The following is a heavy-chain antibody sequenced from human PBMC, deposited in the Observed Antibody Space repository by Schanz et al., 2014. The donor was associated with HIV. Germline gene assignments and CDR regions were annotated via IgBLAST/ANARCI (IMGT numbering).Heavy chain of an antibody. CDR2: ISSSSTYI. CDR3: ARDGYCSSTSCFTPYYYYGMDV. Sequence: EVQLVESGGGLVKPGGSLRLACAGSRLTFSGYSMNWVRQAPGKGLEWVSSISSSSTYIFYADSVKGRFTISRDNANNSLYLQMNSLRDEDTAVYYCARDGYCSSTSCFTPYYYYGMDVWGQGTTVTVSS. J-gene: IGHJ6*02. CDR1: RLTFSGYS. D-gene: IGHD2-2*02. V-gene: IGHV3-21*01.